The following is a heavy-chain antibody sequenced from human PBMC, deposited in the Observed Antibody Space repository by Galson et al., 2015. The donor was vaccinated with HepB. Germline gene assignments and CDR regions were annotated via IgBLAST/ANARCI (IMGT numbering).Heavy chain of an antibody. J-gene: IGHJ4*02. CDR1: GYTFTTYG. V-gene: IGHV1-18*01. CDR2: ISAYNGNT. D-gene: IGHD1-14*01. CDR3: ARARYNISPPDY. Sequence: QSGAEVKKPGASVKVSCTASGYTFTTYGISWVRQAPGQGLKWMAWISAYNGNTNYALKFQGRVTITTDTSTSTVYREVRSLRSDDTAVNYCARARYNISPPDYWGQGTLVTVSS.